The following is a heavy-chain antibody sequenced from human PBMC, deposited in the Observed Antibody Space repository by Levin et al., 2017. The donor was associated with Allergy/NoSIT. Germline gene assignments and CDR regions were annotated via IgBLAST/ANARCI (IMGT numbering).Heavy chain of an antibody. CDR3: AREPDAFDI. V-gene: IGHV4-61*01. J-gene: IGHJ3*02. CDR2: IYYNFST. Sequence: SQTLSLPCTVSGVSVPSGSYYWSWVRQPPGKGLEWIGYIYYNFSTNYNPSLKSRVPMSVDTSNNQFSLRLSSVTAADTAMYYCAREPDAFDIWGQGTMVTVSS. CDR1: GVSVPSGSYY.